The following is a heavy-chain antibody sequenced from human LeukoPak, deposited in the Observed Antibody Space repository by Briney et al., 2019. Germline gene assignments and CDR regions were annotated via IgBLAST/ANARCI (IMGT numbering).Heavy chain of an antibody. CDR3: ARDGSGTLKYYYYYYMDV. CDR1: GFTFSDYN. D-gene: IGHD3-10*01. J-gene: IGHJ6*03. CDR2: ISGNGGTI. Sequence: GGSLRLSCAASGFTFSDYNMVWTRQAPGKGLEWVSYISGNGGTIHYADSVKGRFTISRDNAENSLFLQVNSLRAEDTAVYYCARDGSGTLKYYYYYYMDVWGKGTTVTVSS. V-gene: IGHV3-11*04.